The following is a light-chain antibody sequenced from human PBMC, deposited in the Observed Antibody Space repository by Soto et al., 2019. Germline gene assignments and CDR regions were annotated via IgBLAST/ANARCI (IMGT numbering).Light chain of an antibody. CDR1: QSFSGNY. CDR3: QQYGDSLSIT. J-gene: IGKJ5*01. V-gene: IGKV3-20*01. Sequence: VLTQSPGTLSLSPGERVTLSCRASQSFSGNYLTWYQHKPGQAPRLLIYGTYNRAAGIPDRFSGSGSGTDFSLTISRLEPEYFAVYYCQQYGDSLSITFGQGTRLEIK. CDR2: GTY.